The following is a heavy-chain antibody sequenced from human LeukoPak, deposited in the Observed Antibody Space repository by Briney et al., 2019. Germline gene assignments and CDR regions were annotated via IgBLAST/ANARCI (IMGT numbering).Heavy chain of an antibody. CDR1: GGSISSSSAY. CDR2: IYYSKNT. J-gene: IGHJ4*02. D-gene: IGHD5-18*01. CDR3: VSPRGFSYGYFDY. Sequence: SESLSLTCTVSGGSISSSSAYGGWIRQPPGKGLEWIGSIYYSKNTYYNPSLKSRVTISADTSKNQFSLTLGSVSATDTAVYYCVSPRGFSYGYFDYWGQGTLVTVSS. V-gene: IGHV4-39*01.